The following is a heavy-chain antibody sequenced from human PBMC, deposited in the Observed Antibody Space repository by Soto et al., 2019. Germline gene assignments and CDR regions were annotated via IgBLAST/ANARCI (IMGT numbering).Heavy chain of an antibody. J-gene: IGHJ5*02. Sequence: PGGSLSLSCAASGFPFRSYSMSWVRQAPGKGLEWVSAISGSGGSTYYADSVKGRFTFSRDNSKNTLYLQMNSLRAEDTAVYYCAKSSDYYDFWSGYYKEGRKSWFDPWGQGTLVTVS. CDR2: ISGSGGST. CDR1: GFPFRSYS. V-gene: IGHV3-23*01. CDR3: AKSSDYYDFWSGYYKEGRKSWFDP. D-gene: IGHD3-3*01.